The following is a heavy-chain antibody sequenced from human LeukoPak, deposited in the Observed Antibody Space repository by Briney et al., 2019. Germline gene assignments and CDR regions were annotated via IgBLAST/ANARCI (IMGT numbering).Heavy chain of an antibody. CDR3: AREDVSDSSSWYEYYYYYMDV. Sequence: GASVKVSCKASGYTFTGYYMHWVRQAPGQGLEWMGWINPNSGGTNYAQKFQGRVTMTRDTSISTAYMELSRLRSDDTAVYYCAREDVSDSSSWYEYYYYYMDVWGKGTTVTISS. J-gene: IGHJ6*03. CDR1: GYTFTGYY. V-gene: IGHV1-2*02. CDR2: INPNSGGT. D-gene: IGHD6-13*01.